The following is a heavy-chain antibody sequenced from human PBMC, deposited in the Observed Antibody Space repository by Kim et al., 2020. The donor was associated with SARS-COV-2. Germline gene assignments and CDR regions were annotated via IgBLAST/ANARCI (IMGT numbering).Heavy chain of an antibody. J-gene: IGHJ2*01. CDR3: AKASGYSYDADWYFDL. CDR2: ISWNNGSR. V-gene: IGHV3-9*01. Sequence: GGSLRLSCVASGFIFGDYGMHWVRQAPGKGLEWVSGISWNNGSRGYTDSVKGRFTISRDNAKNSLYLQMNSQRAEDTALYYCAKASGYSYDADWYFDLWGRGTLGTVSS. CDR1: GFIFGDYG. D-gene: IGHD5-18*01.